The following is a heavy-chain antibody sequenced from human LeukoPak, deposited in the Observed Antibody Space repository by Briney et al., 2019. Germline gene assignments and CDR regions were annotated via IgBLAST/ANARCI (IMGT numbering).Heavy chain of an antibody. CDR1: RFTFSTYA. CDR2: ISAGGGST. D-gene: IGHD3-10*01. V-gene: IGHV3-23*01. J-gene: IGHJ4*02. CDR3: AKSVYSSGSYPGG. Sequence: GGSLRLSCAASRFTFSTYAMSWVREAPGKGLEWVSSISAGGGSTYYADSVKGRFTISRDNSKNTLYLQMNSLRAEDTAVYYCAKSVYSSGSYPGGWGQGTLVAVSS.